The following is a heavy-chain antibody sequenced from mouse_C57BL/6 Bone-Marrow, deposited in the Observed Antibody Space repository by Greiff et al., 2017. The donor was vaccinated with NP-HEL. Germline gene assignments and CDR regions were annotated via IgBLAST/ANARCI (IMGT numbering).Heavy chain of an antibody. Sequence: DVHLVESGGDLVKPGGSLKLSCAASGFTFSSYGMSWVRQTPDKRLEWVATISSGGSYTYYPDSVKGRFTISRDNAKNTLYLQMSSLKSEDTAMYYCARRGYGSSDWYFDVWGTGTTVTVSS. CDR1: GFTFSSYG. D-gene: IGHD1-1*01. V-gene: IGHV5-6*01. CDR2: ISSGGSYT. CDR3: ARRGYGSSDWYFDV. J-gene: IGHJ1*03.